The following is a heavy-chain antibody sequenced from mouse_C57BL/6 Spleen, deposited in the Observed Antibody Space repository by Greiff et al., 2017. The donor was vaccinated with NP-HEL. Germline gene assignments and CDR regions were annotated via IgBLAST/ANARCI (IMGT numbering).Heavy chain of an antibody. Sequence: VQLQQSGPELVKPGASVKMSCKASGYTFTDYNMHWVKQSHGKSLEWIGYINPNNGGTSYNQKFKGKATLTVNKSSSTAYMELRSLTSVDSAVYYFARWLLQGYAMDYWGQGTSVTVSS. J-gene: IGHJ4*01. V-gene: IGHV1-22*01. CDR3: ARWLLQGYAMDY. CDR1: GYTFTDYN. D-gene: IGHD2-3*01. CDR2: INPNNGGT.